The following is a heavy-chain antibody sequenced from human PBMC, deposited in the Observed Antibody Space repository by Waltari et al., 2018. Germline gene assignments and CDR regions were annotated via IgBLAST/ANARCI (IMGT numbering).Heavy chain of an antibody. CDR3: ARRGGKASPPSS. CDR2: INHSGST. Sequence: QVQLQQWGAGLLKPSETLSLTCAVYGGSFSGCYWRWSRQPPGKGVEWIGEINHSGSTDYNPSLKSRVTISVDTSKNQFSLKMSSVTAADTAVYYCARRGGKASPPSSWGQGTLVTVSS. CDR1: GGSFSGCY. D-gene: IGHD1-26*01. V-gene: IGHV4-34*02. J-gene: IGHJ5*02.